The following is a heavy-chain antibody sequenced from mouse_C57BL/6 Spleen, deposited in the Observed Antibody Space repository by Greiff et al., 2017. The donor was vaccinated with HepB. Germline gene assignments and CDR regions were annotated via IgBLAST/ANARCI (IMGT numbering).Heavy chain of an antibody. V-gene: IGHV1-64*01. Sequence: QVQLQQPGAELVKPGASVKLSCKASGYTFTSYWMRWVKQRPGQGLEWIGMIHPNSGSTNYNEKFKSKATLTVDKSSSTAYMQLSSLTSEDSAVYYCAKGIYYDYDSPFAYWGQGTLVTVSA. D-gene: IGHD2-4*01. J-gene: IGHJ3*01. CDR1: GYTFTSYW. CDR3: AKGIYYDYDSPFAY. CDR2: IHPNSGST.